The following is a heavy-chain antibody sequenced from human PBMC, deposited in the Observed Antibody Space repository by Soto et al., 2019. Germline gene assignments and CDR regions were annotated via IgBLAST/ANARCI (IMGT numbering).Heavy chain of an antibody. CDR1: GVTVGNNG. CDR2: FNTGGNT. Sequence: GGARRLCCAASGVTVGNNGMSWVRQGAGKGPEWLQVFNTGGNTDYADSVKRRFTISTDNSKNTLYLQMNSLSAAATAVYYCASVPRAWRNAFDLWGQGTMVTVSS. CDR3: ASVPRAWRNAFDL. V-gene: IGHV3-66*01. J-gene: IGHJ3*01.